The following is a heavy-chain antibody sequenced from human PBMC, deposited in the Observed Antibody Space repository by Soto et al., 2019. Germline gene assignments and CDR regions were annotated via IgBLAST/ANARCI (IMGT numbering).Heavy chain of an antibody. J-gene: IGHJ6*02. CDR3: ARGHKGLEV. Sequence: PGGSLRLSCEASGLVFSSFWMSWVRQAPGKGLEWVAYIKQDGSGKYYVDSVKGRFTISRDNPKSSLYLQMNNLRAEDTAVYYCARGHKGLEVWGQGTTVTVSS. CDR1: GLVFSSFW. V-gene: IGHV3-7*01. CDR2: IKQDGSGK.